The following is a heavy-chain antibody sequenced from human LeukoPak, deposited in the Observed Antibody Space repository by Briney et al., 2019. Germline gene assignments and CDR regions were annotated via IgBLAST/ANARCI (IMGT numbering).Heavy chain of an antibody. CDR2: ISSSSTYT. CDR3: ASPRLDYVWGTYLDY. D-gene: IGHD3-16*02. V-gene: IGHV3-21*06. J-gene: IGHJ4*02. CDR1: GFTFSSYP. Sequence: GGSLRLSCAASGFTFSSYPMNWVRQAPGKGLEWVSSISSSSTYTFYADSVKGRFTISRDNAKNSLYLQMNSLRAEDTAVYYCASPRLDYVWGTYLDYWGQGSLVTVSS.